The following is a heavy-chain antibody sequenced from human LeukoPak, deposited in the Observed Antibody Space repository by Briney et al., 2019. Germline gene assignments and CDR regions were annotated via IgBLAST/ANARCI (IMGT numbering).Heavy chain of an antibody. Sequence: SETLSLTCTVSAGSISSYYWSWIRQPPGKGLGWTGYIYYSGTNNYYPSLKSRVTISVDTSKNQFSLKLSSVTAADTAVYYCARGVYIAAAQYGYWGQGTLVTVSS. CDR2: IYYSGTN. CDR3: ARGVYIAAAQYGY. D-gene: IGHD6-13*01. J-gene: IGHJ4*02. V-gene: IGHV4-59*01. CDR1: AGSISSYY.